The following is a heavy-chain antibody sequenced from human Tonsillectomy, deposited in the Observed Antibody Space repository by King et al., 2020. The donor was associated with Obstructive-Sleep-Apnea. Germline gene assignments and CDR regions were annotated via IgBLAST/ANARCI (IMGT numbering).Heavy chain of an antibody. V-gene: IGHV3-21*01. Sequence: VQLVESGGGLVKPGGSLRLSCAASGFTFSSYSMNWVRQAPGKGLEWVSTIRSSSTNIYYADSVKGRFTISRDNAKKSLYLQMNSLRAEDTAVYYCARKHVYGDSGFYFGMDVWGQGTTVTVSS. J-gene: IGHJ6*02. CDR2: IRSSSTNI. CDR1: GFTFSSYS. CDR3: ARKHVYGDSGFYFGMDV. D-gene: IGHD4-17*01.